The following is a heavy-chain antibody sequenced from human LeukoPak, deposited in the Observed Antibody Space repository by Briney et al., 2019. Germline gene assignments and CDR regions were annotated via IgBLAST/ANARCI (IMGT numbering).Heavy chain of an antibody. V-gene: IGHV3-30*04. CDR2: ISYDGSYE. Sequence: GGSLRLSCAASGFTFSSYAMSWVRQAPGKGLEWVAVISYDGSYEYYADSLKGRFTISRDNSKNTLYLQMNSLRAEDTAVYYCARDIGIEQQLAQGPDHGDAFDIWGQGTMVTVSS. CDR3: ARDIGIEQQLAQGPDHGDAFDI. J-gene: IGHJ3*02. D-gene: IGHD6-13*01. CDR1: GFTFSSYA.